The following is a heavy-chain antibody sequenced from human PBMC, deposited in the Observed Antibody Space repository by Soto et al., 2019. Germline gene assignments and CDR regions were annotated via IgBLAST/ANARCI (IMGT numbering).Heavy chain of an antibody. CDR1: GYTFTGYY. J-gene: IGHJ3*02. CDR2: INPNSGGT. Sequence: ASVKVSCKASGYTFTGYYMHWVRQAPGQGLEWMGWINPNSGGTNYAQKFQGWVTMTRDTSISTAYMELGRLRSDDTAVYYCARLSLTAPDFHDAFDIWGQGTMVTVSS. V-gene: IGHV1-2*04. CDR3: ARLSLTAPDFHDAFDI. D-gene: IGHD2-21*02.